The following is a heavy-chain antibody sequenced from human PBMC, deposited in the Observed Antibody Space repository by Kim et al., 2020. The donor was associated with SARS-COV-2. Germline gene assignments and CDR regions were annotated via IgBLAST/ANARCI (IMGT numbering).Heavy chain of an antibody. J-gene: IGHJ4*02. Sequence: SETLSLTCTVSGGSINSYYWSWFRQPPGKALEWIGYIYYSGNTNFSPSLKSRVTISVDTSKNQLSLKLTSVTAADTAVYYCARGRWSVVWGQGTLVTVSS. CDR1: GGSINSYY. V-gene: IGHV4-59*01. D-gene: IGHD2-8*01. CDR3: ARGRWSVV. CDR2: IYYSGNT.